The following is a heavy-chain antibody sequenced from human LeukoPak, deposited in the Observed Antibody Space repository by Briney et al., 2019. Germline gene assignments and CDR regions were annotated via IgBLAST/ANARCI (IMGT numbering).Heavy chain of an antibody. CDR1: GFTFSSYS. CDR2: ISSSGSTI. V-gene: IGHV3-48*04. D-gene: IGHD3-22*01. J-gene: IGHJ4*02. CDR3: ARVPPPYYYDSSGYYPLFDY. Sequence: GGSLRLSCAASGFTFSSYSMNWVRQAPGKGLEWVSYISSSGSTIDYADSMKGRFTISRDNAKNSLYLQMNSLRAEDTAVYYCARVPPPYYYDSSGYYPLFDYWGQGTLVTVSS.